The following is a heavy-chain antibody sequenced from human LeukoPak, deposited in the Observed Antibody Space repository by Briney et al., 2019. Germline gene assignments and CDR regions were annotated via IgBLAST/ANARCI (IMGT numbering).Heavy chain of an antibody. D-gene: IGHD6-13*01. V-gene: IGHV4-34*01. J-gene: IGHJ5*02. CDR3: ARGKDSRWFDP. Sequence: SETLSLPCAVYGGSFSGYYWSWIRQPPGKGLEWIGEINHSGSTNYNPSLKSRVTISVDTSKNQFSLKLSSVTAADTAVYYCARGKDSRWFDPWGQGTLVTVSS. CDR2: INHSGST. CDR1: GGSFSGYY.